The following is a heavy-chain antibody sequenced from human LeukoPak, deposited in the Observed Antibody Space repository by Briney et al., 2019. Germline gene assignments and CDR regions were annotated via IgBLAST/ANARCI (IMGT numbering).Heavy chain of an antibody. Sequence: ASVKVSCKASGYTFTSYGISWVRQAPGQGLEWMGWISAYNGNTNYAQKLQGRVTMTTDTSTSTAYMELRSLRSDDTAVYYCARALTKFGILQGYYYYMDVWGKGTTVTVSS. J-gene: IGHJ6*03. CDR2: ISAYNGNT. CDR3: ARALTKFGILQGYYYYMDV. CDR1: GYTFTSYG. V-gene: IGHV1-18*01. D-gene: IGHD3-16*01.